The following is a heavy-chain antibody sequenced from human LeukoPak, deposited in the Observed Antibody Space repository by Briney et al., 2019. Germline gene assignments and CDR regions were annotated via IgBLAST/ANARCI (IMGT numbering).Heavy chain of an antibody. Sequence: GGSLRLSCAASGFTFSRYWMTWVRQAPGKGLEWVANIKQDGSEKFYADSLKGRLIIPRDNAKSSLYLQVNSLTVEDTAVYYCAREWDSGWGGTYFDNWGQGTLVTVSS. CDR1: GFTFSRYW. CDR2: IKQDGSEK. D-gene: IGHD1-26*01. CDR3: AREWDSGWGGTYFDN. V-gene: IGHV3-7*01. J-gene: IGHJ4*02.